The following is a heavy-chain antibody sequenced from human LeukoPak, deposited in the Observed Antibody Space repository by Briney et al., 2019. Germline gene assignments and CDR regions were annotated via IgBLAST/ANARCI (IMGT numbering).Heavy chain of an antibody. CDR3: AKSGGSYQADYYFDY. J-gene: IGHJ4*02. Sequence: GGSLRLSCAASGFTFSSYWMSWVRQAPGKGLEWVSAISGSGGSTYYADSVKGRFTISRDNSKNTLYLQMNSLRAEDTAVYYCAKSGGSYQADYYFDYWGQGTLVTVSS. CDR2: ISGSGGST. CDR1: GFTFSSYW. V-gene: IGHV3-23*01. D-gene: IGHD1-26*01.